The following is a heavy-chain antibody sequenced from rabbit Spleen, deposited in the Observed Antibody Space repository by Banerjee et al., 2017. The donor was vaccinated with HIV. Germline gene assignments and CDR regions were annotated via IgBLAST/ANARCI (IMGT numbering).Heavy chain of an antibody. Sequence: QEQLVESRGGLVTPGGSLKLSCKASGFTISNNYWMNWVRQAPGKGLEWIACINAATAKPVYATWAKGRFTISRTSSTTVTLRMTRLTAADTATYFCARDLVGVIGWNFNLWGPGTLVTVS. CDR1: GFTISNNYW. CDR2: INAATAKP. V-gene: IGHV1S45*01. CDR3: ARDLVGVIGWNFNL. D-gene: IGHD1-1*01. J-gene: IGHJ4*01.